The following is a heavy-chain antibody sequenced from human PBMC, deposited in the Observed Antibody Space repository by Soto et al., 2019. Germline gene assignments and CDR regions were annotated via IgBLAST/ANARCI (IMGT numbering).Heavy chain of an antibody. CDR1: GFTVSNNY. J-gene: IGHJ4*02. D-gene: IGHD3-10*01. CDR2: IYSGGYT. V-gene: IGHV3-53*01. Sequence: EVQLVESGGGLIQPGGSLRLSCAVSGFTVSNNYMSWVRQAPGKGLEGVSVIYSGGYTAYGDSVKGRFTISRDNSKNNLYLQKKSRGAADPAVFYWAAQPGGGGYWGQGTLVTVSS. CDR3: AAQPGGGGY.